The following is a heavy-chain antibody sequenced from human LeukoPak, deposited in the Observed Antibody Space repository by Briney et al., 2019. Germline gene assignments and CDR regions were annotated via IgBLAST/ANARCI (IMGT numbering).Heavy chain of an antibody. V-gene: IGHV3-7*01. J-gene: IGHJ6*03. Sequence: GGSLRLSCAASGFTFSSYWMSWVRQAPGKGLEWVANIKQDGSEKYYVDSVKGRFTISRDNAKNSLYLQMNSLRAEDTAVYYCARDLYYDILTGYYGDYYYMDVWGKGTTVTVSS. CDR2: IKQDGSEK. D-gene: IGHD3-9*01. CDR1: GFTFSSYW. CDR3: ARDLYYDILTGYYGDYYYMDV.